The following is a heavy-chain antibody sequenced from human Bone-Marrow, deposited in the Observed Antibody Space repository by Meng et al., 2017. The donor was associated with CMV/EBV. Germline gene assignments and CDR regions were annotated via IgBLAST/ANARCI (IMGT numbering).Heavy chain of an antibody. D-gene: IGHD3-3*01. CDR2: INHSGST. J-gene: IGHJ6*02. CDR1: GGSFSGYH. Sequence: GSLRLSCAVYGGSFSGYHWSWIRQPPGKGLEWIGEINHSGSTNYNPSLKSRVIISVDTSKNQFSLKLSSVTAADTAVYYCAKGTYYDFWSGYYPGYYYGMDVWGQGTTATVSS. V-gene: IGHV4-34*01. CDR3: AKGTYYDFWSGYYPGYYYGMDV.